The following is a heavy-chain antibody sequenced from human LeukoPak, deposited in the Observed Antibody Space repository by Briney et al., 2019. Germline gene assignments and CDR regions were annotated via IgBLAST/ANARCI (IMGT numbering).Heavy chain of an antibody. CDR2: IIPIFCTA. CDR3: ARGTASGWYTYDY. J-gene: IGHJ4*02. V-gene: IGHV1-69*13. Sequence: RRASVKVSCKASGGTFSSYAISWVRQAPGQGLEWMGVIIPIFCTANYAQKFQGRVTITADESTSTAYMELSSLRSEDTAVYYCARGTASGWYTYDYWGQGTLVTVSS. D-gene: IGHD6-19*01. CDR1: GGTFSSYA.